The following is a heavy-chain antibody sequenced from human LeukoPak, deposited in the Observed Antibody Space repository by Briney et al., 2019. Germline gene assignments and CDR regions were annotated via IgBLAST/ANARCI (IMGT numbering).Heavy chain of an antibody. D-gene: IGHD1-26*01. CDR3: ARDGSYSYYYYYMDV. CDR2: INHSGST. V-gene: IGHV4-34*01. CDR1: GGSFSGYY. Sequence: SETLSLTCAVYGGSFSGYYWSWIRQPPGKGLEWIGEINHSGSTNYNPSLKSRVTISVDTSKNQFSLKLSSVTAADTAVYYCARDGSYSYYYYYMDVWGKGTTVTVSS. J-gene: IGHJ6*03.